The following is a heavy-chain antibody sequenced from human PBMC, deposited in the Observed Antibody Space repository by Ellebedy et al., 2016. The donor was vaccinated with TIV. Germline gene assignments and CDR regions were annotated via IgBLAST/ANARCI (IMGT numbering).Heavy chain of an antibody. Sequence: PGGSLRLSCAASAFTFSTYSMNWVRRAPGKGLEWVAYIGSRINKIYYADSVKGRFTISRDNAKNALYLQMNSLRDEDTAVYYCARGGGERLRYAFELWGQGTMVTVSS. CDR3: ARGGGERLRYAFEL. D-gene: IGHD4-17*01. CDR2: IGSRINKI. V-gene: IGHV3-48*02. CDR1: AFTFSTYS. J-gene: IGHJ3*01.